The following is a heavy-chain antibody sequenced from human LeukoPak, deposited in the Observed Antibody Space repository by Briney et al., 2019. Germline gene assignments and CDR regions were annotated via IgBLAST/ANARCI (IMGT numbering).Heavy chain of an antibody. V-gene: IGHV1-24*01. J-gene: IGHJ4*02. CDR2: FDPEDGET. CDR3: ATSPITGTTLECYFDY. Sequence: ASVKVSCKVSGYTLTELSMHWVRQAPGKGLEWMGGFDPEDGETIYAQKFQGRVTMTEDTSTDTAYMELSSLRSEDTAVYYCATSPITGTTLECYFDYWGQGTLVIVSS. CDR1: GYTLTELS. D-gene: IGHD1-7*01.